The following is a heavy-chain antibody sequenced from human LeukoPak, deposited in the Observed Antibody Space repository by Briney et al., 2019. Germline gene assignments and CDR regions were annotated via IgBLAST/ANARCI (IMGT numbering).Heavy chain of an antibody. CDR3: AKDSWLVRSYFDY. V-gene: IGHV3-30*18. J-gene: IGHJ4*02. Sequence: LCLSCAVSGFTFSSYCRRWIRQAPGKGLEWMAVISYDGSNKYYADSVKGRFTISRDNSKNTLYLQMNSLRAEDTAVYYCAKDSWLVRSYFDYWGQGTLVTVSS. CDR2: ISYDGSNK. D-gene: IGHD6-19*01. CDR1: GFTFSSYC.